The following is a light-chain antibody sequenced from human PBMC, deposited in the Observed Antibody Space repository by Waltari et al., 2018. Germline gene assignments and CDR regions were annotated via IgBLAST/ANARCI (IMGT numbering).Light chain of an antibody. J-gene: IGLJ2*01. CDR3: GTWDSSLRAGV. CDR1: NSNVGKHY. V-gene: IGLV1-51*01. CDR2: DEN. Sequence: QSVLTQPPSVSAAPGQKVTISCSGSNSNVGKHYVSWYQQFPGTAPQLRIYDENKRPSGLPDRFSGSRFGTSATLGITGLQTGDEADYYCGTWDSSLRAGVFGGGTKVTVL.